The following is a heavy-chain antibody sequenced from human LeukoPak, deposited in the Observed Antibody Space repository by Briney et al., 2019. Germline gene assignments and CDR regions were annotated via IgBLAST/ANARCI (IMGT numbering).Heavy chain of an antibody. J-gene: IGHJ6*03. Sequence: SETLSLTCTVSGGSISSYYWSWIRQPPGKGLEWIGYIYYSGSTNYNPSLKSRVTISVDTSKNQFSLKLSSVTAADTAVYYCARETSQKGAHYMDVWGKGTTATISS. D-gene: IGHD3-16*01. CDR2: IYYSGST. CDR1: GGSISSYY. V-gene: IGHV4-59*01. CDR3: ARETSQKGAHYMDV.